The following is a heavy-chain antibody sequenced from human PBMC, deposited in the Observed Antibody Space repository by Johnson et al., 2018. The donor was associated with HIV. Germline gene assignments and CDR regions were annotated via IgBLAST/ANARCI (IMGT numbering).Heavy chain of an antibody. J-gene: IGHJ3*01. D-gene: IGHD4-17*01. CDR2: INWTGGRT. V-gene: IGHV3-20*04. Sequence: VQLVESGGGVVRPGGSLRLSCAASGFTFDDFGMSWVRQSPGKGLEWVSGINWTGGRTDDADSVKGRFTISRDNAKNSLYLQMSSLRAEDTAVYFCARDSTPWGGDYVCYAFDLWGQGTMVTVSS. CDR1: GFTFDDFG. CDR3: ARDSTPWGGDYVCYAFDL.